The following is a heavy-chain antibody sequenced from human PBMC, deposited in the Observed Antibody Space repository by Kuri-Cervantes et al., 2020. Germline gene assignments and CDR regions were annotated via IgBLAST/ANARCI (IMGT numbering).Heavy chain of an antibody. D-gene: IGHD3-10*01. Sequence: GGSLRLSCAASGFTFSLYGLHWVRQAPGKGLEWVAVISYDGSNKYYADSVKGRFTISRDNSKNTLYLQMNSLRAEDTAVYYCAKDQYYYGSGKDGMDVWGQGTTVTVSS. J-gene: IGHJ6*02. CDR2: ISYDGSNK. V-gene: IGHV3-30*18. CDR3: AKDQYYYGSGKDGMDV. CDR1: GFTFSLYG.